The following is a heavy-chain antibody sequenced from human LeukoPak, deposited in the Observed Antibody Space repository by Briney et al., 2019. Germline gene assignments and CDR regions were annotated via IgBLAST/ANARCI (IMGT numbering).Heavy chain of an antibody. CDR1: GFIFSSYR. D-gene: IGHD6-13*01. Sequence: GGSLRLSCAASGFIFSSYRMNWVRQAPGKGLEWVSSISSSGSYIYYADSVKGRFTISRDNAKNSLYLQMNSLRAEDTAVYYCARDQPNPFSSSWQGTHIDYWGQGTLVTVSS. CDR2: ISSSGSYI. CDR3: ARDQPNPFSSSWQGTHIDY. J-gene: IGHJ4*02. V-gene: IGHV3-21*01.